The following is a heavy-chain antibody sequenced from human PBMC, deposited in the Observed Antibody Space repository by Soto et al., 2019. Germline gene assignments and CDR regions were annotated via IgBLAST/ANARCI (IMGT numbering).Heavy chain of an antibody. CDR3: ASRDPGTSVDY. CDR2: IYRTGST. D-gene: IGHD1-7*01. Sequence: SEPLSLTCAVSGGSFTSNNWWTWVRQPPGQGLEWIGEIYRTGSTNYNPSLKSRVTISLDKSENQFSLKVTSLTAADTAVYYCASRDPGTSVDYWGQGTLVTVSS. V-gene: IGHV4-4*02. CDR1: GGSFTSNNW. J-gene: IGHJ4*02.